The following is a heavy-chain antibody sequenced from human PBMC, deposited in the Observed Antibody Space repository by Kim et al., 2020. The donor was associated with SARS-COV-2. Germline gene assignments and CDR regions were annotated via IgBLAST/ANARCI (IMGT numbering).Heavy chain of an antibody. D-gene: IGHD2-15*01. CDR2: IIPIFGTA. V-gene: IGHV1-69*13. J-gene: IGHJ6*02. CDR3: ARGPYCSGGSCYPGYYYGMDV. CDR1: GGTFSSYA. Sequence: SVKVSCKASGGTFSSYAISWVRQAPGQGLEWMGGIIPIFGTANYAQKFQGRVTITADESTSTAYMELSSLRSEDTAVYYCARGPYCSGGSCYPGYYYGMDVWGQGTTVTVSS.